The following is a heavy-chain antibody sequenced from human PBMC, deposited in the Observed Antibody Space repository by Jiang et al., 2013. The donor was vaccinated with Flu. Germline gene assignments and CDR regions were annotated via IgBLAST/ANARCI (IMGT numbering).Heavy chain of an antibody. J-gene: IGHJ6*02. CDR3: ARDEQLLWFGEPFFIGMDV. CDR2: IYYSGST. Sequence: TLSLTCTVSVAPSVVTTGGWIRQPPGKGLEWIGYIYYSGSTNYNPSLKSRVTISVDTSKNQFSLKLSSVTAADTAVYYCARDEQLLWFGEPFFIGMDVWGQGTTVTVSS. CDR1: VAPSVVTT. V-gene: IGHV4-59*13. D-gene: IGHD3-10*01.